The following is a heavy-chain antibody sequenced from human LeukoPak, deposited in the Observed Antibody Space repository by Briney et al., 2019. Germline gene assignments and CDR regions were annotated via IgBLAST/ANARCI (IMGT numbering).Heavy chain of an antibody. J-gene: IGHJ4*02. CDR1: GDSVRTNNYY. CDR2: IHYSGNT. V-gene: IGHV4-61*01. D-gene: IGHD6-19*01. Sequence: SETLSLTCTVSGDSVRTNNYYWSWIRQPPGEGLEWIGYIHYSGNTNYNTSLKSRVTISVDTSKSQFSLKLSSVTAADTAVYFCATVGGSGWFDYWGQGTLVTVSS. CDR3: ATVGGSGWFDY.